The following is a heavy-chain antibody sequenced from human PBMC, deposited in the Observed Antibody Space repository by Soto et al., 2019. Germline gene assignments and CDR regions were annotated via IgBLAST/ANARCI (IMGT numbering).Heavy chain of an antibody. V-gene: IGHV3-33*01. CDR3: ARVIRDGYNLFNWFDP. D-gene: IGHD5-12*01. CDR2: IWFDGSNK. CDR1: GFTFGRSG. Sequence: QVQLVESGGGVVQPGKSLRLSCAASGFTFGRSGMHWVRQAPGKGLEWVAVIWFDGSNKFYSDSVKGRFTISRDNSNNTLYLQMNSLGAEDTAVYYCARVIRDGYNLFNWFDPWGQGTLVTVSS. J-gene: IGHJ5*02.